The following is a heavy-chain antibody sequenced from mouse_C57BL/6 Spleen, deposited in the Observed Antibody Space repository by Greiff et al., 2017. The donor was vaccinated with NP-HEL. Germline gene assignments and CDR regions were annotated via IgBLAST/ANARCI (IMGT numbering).Heavy chain of an antibody. Sequence: QVQLQQSGAELVKPGASVKISCKASGYAFSSYWMNWVKQRPGKGLEWIGQIYPGDGDTNYNGKFKGKATLTADKSSSTAYMQLSSLTSEDSAVYFCARGALYDPFYAMDYWGQGTSVTVSS. V-gene: IGHV1-80*01. J-gene: IGHJ4*01. D-gene: IGHD2-3*01. CDR2: IYPGDGDT. CDR3: ARGALYDPFYAMDY. CDR1: GYAFSSYW.